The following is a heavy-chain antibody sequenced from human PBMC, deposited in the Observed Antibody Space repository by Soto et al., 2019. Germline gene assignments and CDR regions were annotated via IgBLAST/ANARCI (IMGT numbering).Heavy chain of an antibody. J-gene: IGHJ5*02. V-gene: IGHV5-51*01. D-gene: IGHD2-15*01. Sequence: GESLKISCNGSGYSFTIYWIGWVSQMPGKGLEWMGIIYPGDSDTRYSPSFQGQVTISADKSISTAYLQWSSLKASDTAMYYCARHWGGYCSGGSCYSNWFDPWGQGTLVTVSS. CDR1: GYSFTIYW. CDR3: ARHWGGYCSGGSCYSNWFDP. CDR2: IYPGDSDT.